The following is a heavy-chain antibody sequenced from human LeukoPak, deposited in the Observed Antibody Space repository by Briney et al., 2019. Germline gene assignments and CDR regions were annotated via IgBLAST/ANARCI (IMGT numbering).Heavy chain of an antibody. D-gene: IGHD3-16*02. Sequence: GGSLRLSCAASGFTFSSYAMSWVRQAPGKGLEWVSATSGSGGSTYYADSVKGRFTIHRDNSKNTLYLQMNSLRAEDTAVYYCAKDRGMITFGGVIVFDYWGQGTLVTVFS. CDR1: GFTFSSYA. V-gene: IGHV3-23*01. CDR3: AKDRGMITFGGVIVFDY. CDR2: TSGSGGST. J-gene: IGHJ4*02.